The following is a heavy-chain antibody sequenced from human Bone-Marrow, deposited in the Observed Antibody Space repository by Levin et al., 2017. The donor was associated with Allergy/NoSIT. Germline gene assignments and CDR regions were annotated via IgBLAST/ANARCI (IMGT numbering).Heavy chain of an antibody. D-gene: IGHD3-22*01. CDR1: GFTFSDYW. V-gene: IGHV3-74*01. CDR3: VRVGYSSG. J-gene: IGHJ4*02. Sequence: PGGSLRLSCVGSGFTFSDYWMHWVRQAPGKGPVWVSRINEVARITNYADSVKGRFTISRDNAKNTLYLQMNSLRVEDTAVYYCVRVGYSSGWGQGTLVTVSP. CDR2: INEVARIT.